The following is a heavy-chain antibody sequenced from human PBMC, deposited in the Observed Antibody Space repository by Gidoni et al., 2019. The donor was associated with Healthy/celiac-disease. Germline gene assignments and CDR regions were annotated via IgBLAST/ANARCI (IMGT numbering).Heavy chain of an antibody. Sequence: QVQLVESGGGLVTPGGSLRLSCAASGFTFSDYYMSWIRQAPGKGLEWVSYISSSSSYTNYADSVKGRFTISRDNAKNSLYLQMNSLRAEDTAVYYCARGGSYYVDYFDYWGQGTLVTVSS. V-gene: IGHV3-11*06. J-gene: IGHJ4*02. D-gene: IGHD1-26*01. CDR3: ARGGSYYVDYFDY. CDR2: ISSSSSYT. CDR1: GFTFSDYY.